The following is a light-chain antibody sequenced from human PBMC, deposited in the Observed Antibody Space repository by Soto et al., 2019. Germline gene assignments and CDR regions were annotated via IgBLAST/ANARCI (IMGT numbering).Light chain of an antibody. V-gene: IGLV2-23*01. Sequence: QSALTQPASVSGSPGQSITISCTGTSSTVGGFNVVSWYQQHPGKAPKVIIYEGIKRPSGVSNRFSGSNSGSTASLTISGLQAEDEADYYCSSSAGGYTWVFGGGTKLTVL. CDR3: SSSAGGYTWV. J-gene: IGLJ3*02. CDR1: SSTVGGFNV. CDR2: EGI.